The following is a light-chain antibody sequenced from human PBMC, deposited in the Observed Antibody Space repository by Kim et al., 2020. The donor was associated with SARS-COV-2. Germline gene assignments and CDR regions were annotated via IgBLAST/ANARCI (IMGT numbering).Light chain of an antibody. CDR1: SSDVGGYNY. J-gene: IGLJ2*01. CDR3: SSYAGSNNFDVV. CDR2: EVS. V-gene: IGLV2-8*01. Sequence: FTISCTGTSSDVGGYNYVSWYQQHPGKAPKLMIYEVSKRPSGVPDRFSGSKSGNTASLTVSGLQAEDEADYYCSSYAGSNNFDVVFGGGTQLTVL.